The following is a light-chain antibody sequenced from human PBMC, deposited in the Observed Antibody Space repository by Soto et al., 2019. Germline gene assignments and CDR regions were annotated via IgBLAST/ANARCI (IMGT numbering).Light chain of an antibody. CDR3: LQDSNYPRT. V-gene: IGKV1-6*01. CDR2: AAS. Sequence: AIQMTQSPSSPSASVGDRVTITCRASQGIRNELGWYQQRPGKAPKLLIYAASTLESGVPSRFSASGSGTDFTLTISSLRPEDFATYYCLQDSNYPRTFGQGTKVEIK. CDR1: QGIRNE. J-gene: IGKJ1*01.